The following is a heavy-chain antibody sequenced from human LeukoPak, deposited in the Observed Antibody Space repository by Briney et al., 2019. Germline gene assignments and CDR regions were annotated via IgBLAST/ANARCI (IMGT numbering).Heavy chain of an antibody. Sequence: SSETLSLTCAVSGYSISSGYYWGWIRPPPGKGLEWIVIISHSGSTYYNPSLESRVTISVDTAKNQFSLKLSSVTAADTAVYYCARFVVPVIRGYFDYWGQGTLVTVSS. J-gene: IGHJ4*02. V-gene: IGHV4-38-2*01. CDR1: GYSISSGYY. CDR2: ISHSGST. CDR3: ARFVVPVIRGYFDY. D-gene: IGHD2-2*01.